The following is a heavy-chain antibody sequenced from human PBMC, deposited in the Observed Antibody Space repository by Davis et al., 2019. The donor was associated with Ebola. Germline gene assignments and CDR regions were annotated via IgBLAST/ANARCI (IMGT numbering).Heavy chain of an antibody. J-gene: IGHJ6*02. Sequence: GESLKISCAASGFTFSSYAMSWVRQAPGKGLEWVSAISGSGGSTYYADSVKGRFTISRDNSKNTLYLQMNSLRAEDTAVYYCAKDADSSSWYSYYYYYGMDVWGQGTTVTVSS. D-gene: IGHD6-13*01. CDR1: GFTFSSYA. CDR3: AKDADSSSWYSYYYYYGMDV. CDR2: ISGSGGST. V-gene: IGHV3-23*01.